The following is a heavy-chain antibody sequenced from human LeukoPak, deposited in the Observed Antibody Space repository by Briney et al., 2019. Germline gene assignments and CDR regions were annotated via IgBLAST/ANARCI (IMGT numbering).Heavy chain of an antibody. Sequence: GESLKISCKGSGYRFTTYWIGWVRQMPGKGLEWMGIIYPGDSDTRYSPSFQGQVTISADKSISTAYLQWSSLKASDTAMYYCARRELGILYYFDYWGQGTLVTVSS. CDR1: GYRFTTYW. J-gene: IGHJ4*02. V-gene: IGHV5-51*01. CDR3: ARRELGILYYFDY. D-gene: IGHD7-27*01. CDR2: IYPGDSDT.